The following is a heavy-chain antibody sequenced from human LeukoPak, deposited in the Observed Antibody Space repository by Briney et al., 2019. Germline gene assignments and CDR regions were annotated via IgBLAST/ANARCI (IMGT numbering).Heavy chain of an antibody. J-gene: IGHJ4*02. CDR3: AKDVRFLEWLLYLAYYFDY. V-gene: IGHV3-21*04. D-gene: IGHD3-3*01. Sequence: GGSLRLSCAASGFTFSSYSMNWVRQAPGKGLEWVSSISSSNSSIYYADSVKGRFTISRDNAKNSLYLQMNSLRAEDTAVYYCAKDVRFLEWLLYLAYYFDYWGQGTLVTVSS. CDR1: GFTFSSYS. CDR2: ISSSNSSI.